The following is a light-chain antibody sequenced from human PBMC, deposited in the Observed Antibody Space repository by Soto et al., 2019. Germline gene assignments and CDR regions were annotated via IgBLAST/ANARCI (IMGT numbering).Light chain of an antibody. CDR3: AVGDGSLNGWV. J-gene: IGLJ3*02. CDR2: SND. V-gene: IGLV1-44*01. CDR1: SSNIGTNT. Sequence: QSVLTQPPSASGTPGQRVTISCSGSSSNIGTNTVNWYQQFPGTAPELLIYSNDQRPSGVPDRFSGSKFGTSASLAIGGLQSDDEADYYCAVGDGSLNGWVFGGGTKLTVL.